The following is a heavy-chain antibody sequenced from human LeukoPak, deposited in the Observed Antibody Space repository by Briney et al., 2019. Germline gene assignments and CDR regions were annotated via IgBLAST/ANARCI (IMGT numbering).Heavy chain of an antibody. V-gene: IGHV4-34*01. D-gene: IGHD3-3*02. CDR3: ARGSLAFASDY. Sequence: SETLSLTCAVYGGSFSGYYWSWIRQPPGKGLEWIGEINHSGSTNYNPSLKSRVTISVDTSKNQFSLSLTSVTAADTALYFCARGSLAFASDYWGQGILVTVSS. J-gene: IGHJ4*02. CDR1: GGSFSGYY. CDR2: INHSGST.